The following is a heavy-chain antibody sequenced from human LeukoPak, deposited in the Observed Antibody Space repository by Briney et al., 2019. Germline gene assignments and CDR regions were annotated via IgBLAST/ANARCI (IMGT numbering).Heavy chain of an antibody. CDR3: ARMRANVWLDY. CDR1: GGSISSYY. J-gene: IGHJ4*02. Sequence: TLSLTCTVSGGSISSYYWSWIRQPPGKALEWLALIDWDDDKYYTTSLKTRLTISKDTSKNQVVLTMADMDPVDTATYYCARMRANVWLDYWGQGILVTVSS. CDR2: IDWDDDK. D-gene: IGHD3-16*01. V-gene: IGHV2-70*18.